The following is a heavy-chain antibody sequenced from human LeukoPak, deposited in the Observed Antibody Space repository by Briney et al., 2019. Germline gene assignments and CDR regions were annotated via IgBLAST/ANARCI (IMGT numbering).Heavy chain of an antibody. CDR3: ARDARRTFY. J-gene: IGHJ4*02. Sequence: GGSLRLSCAASGFTFSSYSMNWVRQAPGKGLEWVSYISSSSTIYYADSVKGRFTISRDNAKNSLYLQMNSLRAEDTAVYYCARDARRTFYWGQGTLVTVSS. D-gene: IGHD1-14*01. V-gene: IGHV3-48*04. CDR2: ISSSSTI. CDR1: GFTFSSYS.